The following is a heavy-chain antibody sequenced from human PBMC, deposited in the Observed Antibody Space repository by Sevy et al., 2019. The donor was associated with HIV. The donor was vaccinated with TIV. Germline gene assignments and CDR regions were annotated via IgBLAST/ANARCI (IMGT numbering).Heavy chain of an antibody. V-gene: IGHV1-18*01. J-gene: IGHJ4*02. Sequence: ASVKVSCKASGYTFTSYGISWVRQAPGQGLEWMGWISAYNGNTNYAQKLQGRVTMTTDTSTSTAYMELRSLRSDDTAVYYCARGSREEWVLLSLDYWGQGTLVTVS. CDR3: ARGSREEWVLLSLDY. CDR1: GYTFTSYG. D-gene: IGHD1-26*01. CDR2: ISAYNGNT.